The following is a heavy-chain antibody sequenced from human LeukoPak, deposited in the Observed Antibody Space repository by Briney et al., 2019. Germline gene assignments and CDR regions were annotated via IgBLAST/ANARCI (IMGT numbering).Heavy chain of an antibody. CDR2: IRSKANSYAT. D-gene: IGHD4-17*01. J-gene: IGHJ4*02. Sequence: GGSLRLSCAASGFTFSGSAMHWVRQASGKGLEWVGRIRSKANSYATAYAASVKGRFTISRDDSKNTAYLQMNSLRAEDTAVYYCAKDLYGDYDFDYWGQGTLVTVSS. CDR3: AKDLYGDYDFDY. CDR1: GFTFSGSA. V-gene: IGHV3-73*01.